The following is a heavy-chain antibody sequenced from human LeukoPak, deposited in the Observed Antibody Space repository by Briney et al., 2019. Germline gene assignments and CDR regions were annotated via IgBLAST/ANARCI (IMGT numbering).Heavy chain of an antibody. V-gene: IGHV4-39*01. J-gene: IGHJ4*02. Sequence: PSETLSLTCTVSGGSISSSSYYWGWIRQPPGTGLEWIGSIYYSGSTYYNPSLKSRVTISVDTSKNQFSLKLSSVTAAGTAVYYCARLKDTAKDYWGQGTLVTVSS. CDR1: GGSISSSSYY. D-gene: IGHD5-18*01. CDR3: ARLKDTAKDY. CDR2: IYYSGST.